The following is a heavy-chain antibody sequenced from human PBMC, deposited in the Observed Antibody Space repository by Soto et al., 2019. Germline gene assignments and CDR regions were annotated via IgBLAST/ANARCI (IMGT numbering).Heavy chain of an antibody. CDR3: ANGAAVGTFDY. CDR2: ISGSGGST. V-gene: IGHV3-23*01. Sequence: GGSLRLSCAASGFAFRSYAMSWVRQAPGKGLEWVSGISGSGGSTYYEDSVKGRFTISRDNSKNTLYLQMNSLRAEDTAVYYRANGAAVGTFDYWGQGTPVTVSS. CDR1: GFAFRSYA. J-gene: IGHJ4*02. D-gene: IGHD6-13*01.